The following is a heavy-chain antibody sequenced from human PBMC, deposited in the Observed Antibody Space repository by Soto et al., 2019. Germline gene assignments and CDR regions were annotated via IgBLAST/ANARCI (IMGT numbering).Heavy chain of an antibody. CDR1: GGSISSGGYY. CDR3: ARGRYYDFWSGYYPDAFDI. Sequence: QVQLQESGPGLVKPSQTLFLTCTVSGGSISSGGYYWSWIRQHPGKGLEWIGYIYYSGSTYYNPSLKSRVTISVDTSKNQFSLMLSSVTAADTAVYYCARGRYYDFWSGYYPDAFDIWGQGTMVTVSS. J-gene: IGHJ3*02. V-gene: IGHV4-31*03. CDR2: IYYSGST. D-gene: IGHD3-3*01.